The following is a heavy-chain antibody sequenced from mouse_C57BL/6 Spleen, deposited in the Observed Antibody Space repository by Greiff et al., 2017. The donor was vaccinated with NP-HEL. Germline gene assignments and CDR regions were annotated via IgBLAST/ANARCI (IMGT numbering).Heavy chain of an antibody. D-gene: IGHD2-4*01. V-gene: IGHV2-5*01. Sequence: VQLQQSGPGLVQPSQSLSITCTVSGFSLTSYGVHWVRQSPGKGLEWLGVIWRGGSTDYNAAFMSRLSITKDNSKSQVFFKMNSLQADDTAIYYCAKEDDYDGGYAMDYWGQGTSVTVSS. CDR1: GFSLTSYG. CDR2: IWRGGST. CDR3: AKEDDYDGGYAMDY. J-gene: IGHJ4*01.